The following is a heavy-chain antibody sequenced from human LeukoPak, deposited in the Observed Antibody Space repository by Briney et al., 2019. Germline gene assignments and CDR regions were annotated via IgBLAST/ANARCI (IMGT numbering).Heavy chain of an antibody. CDR3: AKDETGFLNYFHY. D-gene: IGHD3-3*01. J-gene: IGHJ4*02. CDR1: GFTFSSYT. V-gene: IGHV3-23*01. Sequence: GGSLRPSCPAPGFTFSSYTMSWVRRAPGKGLAWVSGIDSSGTKTTYADSGKGRFTISRGNPRNTLYLQMNSLRAEDTAVYYCAKDETGFLNYFHYWGQGALVTVSS. CDR2: IDSSGTKT.